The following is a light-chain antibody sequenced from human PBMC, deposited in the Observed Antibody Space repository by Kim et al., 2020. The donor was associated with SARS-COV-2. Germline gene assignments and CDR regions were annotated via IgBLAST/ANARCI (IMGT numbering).Light chain of an antibody. Sequence: ASVGDRVTITCRASQDISRYLNWYQQKPGKAPKLLIYTASSLQSGVPSRITGSGSETDFTLTISSLQPEDFATYYCQQTYSASRTFGQGTKVDIK. J-gene: IGKJ1*01. CDR2: TAS. CDR1: QDISRY. CDR3: QQTYSASRT. V-gene: IGKV1-39*01.